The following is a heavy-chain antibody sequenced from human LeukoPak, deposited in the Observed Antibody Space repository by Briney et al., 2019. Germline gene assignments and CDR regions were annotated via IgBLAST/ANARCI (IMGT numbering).Heavy chain of an antibody. CDR1: GIIITSYW. Sequence: PGGSLRLPCAASGIIITSYWMSWVRQTPGKGLEWVANIKQDGSEKNYVDSVKGRFTIFRDNARNSLYLQMNSLRAEDTAVYYCLNYRQRLSFDYWGQGTLVTVSS. D-gene: IGHD6-25*01. V-gene: IGHV3-7*05. CDR2: IKQDGSEK. J-gene: IGHJ4*02. CDR3: LNYRQRLSFDY.